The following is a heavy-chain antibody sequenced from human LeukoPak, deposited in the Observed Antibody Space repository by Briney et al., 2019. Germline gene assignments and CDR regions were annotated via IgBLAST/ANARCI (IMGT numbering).Heavy chain of an antibody. D-gene: IGHD1-26*01. Sequence: GGSLRLSCAASGFTFSSYSMNWVRQAPGKGLEWGSVIYSGGSTYYADSVKGRFTISRDNSKKTLYLQMNSLRAEDTAVYYCARGMGVPDYWGQGTLVTVSS. V-gene: IGHV3-53*01. CDR3: ARGMGVPDY. CDR1: GFTFSSYS. J-gene: IGHJ4*02. CDR2: IYSGGST.